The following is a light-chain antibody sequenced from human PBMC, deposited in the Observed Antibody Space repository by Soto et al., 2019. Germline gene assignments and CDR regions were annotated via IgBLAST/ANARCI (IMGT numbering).Light chain of an antibody. Sequence: QSVLTQPASVSGSPGQSITISCTGTSSDVGDYPYVSWNQQHPGKVPKLIIYEVTNRPSGVTSRFSGSKSENTASLTISGLQAEDEADYYCSSYSATNTLVFGSGTKLTVL. CDR1: SSDVGDYPY. CDR2: EVT. CDR3: SSYSATNTLV. J-gene: IGLJ1*01. V-gene: IGLV2-14*01.